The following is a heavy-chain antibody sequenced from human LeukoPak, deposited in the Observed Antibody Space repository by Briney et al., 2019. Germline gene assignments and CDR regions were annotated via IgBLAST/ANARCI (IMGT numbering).Heavy chain of an antibody. CDR1: GFTFSSYG. CDR3: ARAHPYSSSWYYFDY. Sequence: GGSLRLSCAASGFTFSSYGMHWVRQAPGKGLEWVAVIWYDGSNKYYADSVKGRFTISRDNSKNTLYLQMNSLRAEDTAVYYCARAHPYSSSWYYFDYWGQGTLVTVSS. D-gene: IGHD6-13*01. V-gene: IGHV3-33*01. CDR2: IWYDGSNK. J-gene: IGHJ4*02.